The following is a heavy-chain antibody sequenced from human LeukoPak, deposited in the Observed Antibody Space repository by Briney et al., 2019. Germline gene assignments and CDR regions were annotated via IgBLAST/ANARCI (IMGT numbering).Heavy chain of an antibody. J-gene: IGHJ5*01. CDR1: GFTFDDYA. Sequence: AGRSLRLSCAASGFTFDDYAMHWVRQAPGKGLVWVSRIKGDGSHTIYADSVKGRFTISRDNAKNTLYLQMKSLRVEDTALYYCVRDWDHFDFDSWGQGTLVTVSS. CDR2: IKGDGSHT. D-gene: IGHD1-26*01. V-gene: IGHV3-74*01. CDR3: VRDWDHFDFDS.